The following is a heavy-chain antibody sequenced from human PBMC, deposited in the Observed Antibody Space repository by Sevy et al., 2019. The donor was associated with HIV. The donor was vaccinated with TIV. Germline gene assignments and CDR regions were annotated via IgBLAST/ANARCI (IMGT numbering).Heavy chain of an antibody. CDR2: IYTGGST. D-gene: IGHD2-21*02. J-gene: IGHJ4*02. CDR3: ARDRGGNYYFDY. CDR1: GFTVSSDY. Sequence: GGSLRLSCAASGFTVSSDYMSWVRQAPGKGLEWVSVIYTGGSTFYADSVKGRFTISRDNSKNTLYLLMNSLGAEDTAVYYCARDRGGNYYFDYWGQGTLVTVSS. V-gene: IGHV3-53*01.